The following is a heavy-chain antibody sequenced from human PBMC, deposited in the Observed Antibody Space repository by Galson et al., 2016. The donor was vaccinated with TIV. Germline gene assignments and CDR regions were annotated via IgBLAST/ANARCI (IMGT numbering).Heavy chain of an antibody. CDR3: AKDRSYSSGSSFYYYAMDV. J-gene: IGHJ6*02. CDR2: ISGISPSGCST. V-gene: IGHV3-23*01. Sequence: SLRLSCAASGFTFNTYAMTWVRQAPGKGLEWISDISGISPSGCSTHYADSVKGRFTISRDNSKNTLFLEMNALTVEDNGVYYCAKDRSYSSGSSFYYYAMDVWGQGTAVTVSS. D-gene: IGHD6-19*01. CDR1: GFTFNTYA.